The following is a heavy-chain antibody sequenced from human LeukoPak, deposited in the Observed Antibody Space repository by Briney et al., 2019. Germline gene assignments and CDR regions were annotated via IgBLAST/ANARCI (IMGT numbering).Heavy chain of an antibody. J-gene: IGHJ4*02. V-gene: IGHV4-34*01. CDR1: GGSFSGYY. D-gene: IGHD1-7*01. CDR3: ARAGTTKLFDY. Sequence: SETLSLTCAVYGGSFSGYYWSWIRQPPGKGLEWIGEINHSGSTNYNPSLKSRVTISVDTSKNQFSLKLSSVTAADTAVYYCARAGTTKLFDYWGQGTLVTVFS. CDR2: INHSGST.